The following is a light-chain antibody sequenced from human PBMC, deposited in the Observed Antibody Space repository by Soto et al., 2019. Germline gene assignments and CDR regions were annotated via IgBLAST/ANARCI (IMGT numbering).Light chain of an antibody. CDR3: SSYTGTNKEF. CDR2: DVS. J-gene: IGLJ2*01. V-gene: IGLV2-14*03. Sequence: QSALTQPASVSGSPGQSITISCTGTSSDVDVYTSVSWYQQHPGKAPKLMIYDVSTRPSGVSDRFSGSKSGNTASLTISGLQADDEADYYRSSYTGTNKEFFGGGTKLTVL. CDR1: SSDVDVYTS.